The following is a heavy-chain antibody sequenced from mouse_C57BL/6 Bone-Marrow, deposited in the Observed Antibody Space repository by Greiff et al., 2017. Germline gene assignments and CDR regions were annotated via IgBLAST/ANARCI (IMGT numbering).Heavy chain of an antibody. Sequence: EVQLVESGGGLVKPGGSLKLSCAASGFTFSDYGMHWVRQAPEKGLEWVAYISSGSSTIYYADTVKGRFTISRDNAKNTLFLQMTSLRSEDTAMYYCARSSYGDWYFDVWGTGTTVTVSS. CDR3: ARSSYGDWYFDV. J-gene: IGHJ1*03. CDR2: ISSGSSTI. CDR1: GFTFSDYG. D-gene: IGHD1-1*01. V-gene: IGHV5-17*01.